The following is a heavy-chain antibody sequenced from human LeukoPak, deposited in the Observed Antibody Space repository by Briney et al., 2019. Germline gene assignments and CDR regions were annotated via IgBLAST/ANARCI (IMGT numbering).Heavy chain of an antibody. J-gene: IGHJ4*02. Sequence: PGGSLRLSCAASGFTFSSYGMHWVRQAPGKGLEWVAVISYDGSNKYYADSVKGRFTISRENAKNTMYVKMNRLRAEDTAVYYCAIATRITIIGNPIDYWGQGALVTVSS. V-gene: IGHV3-30*03. CDR1: GFTFSSYG. D-gene: IGHD3-22*01. CDR2: ISYDGSNK. CDR3: AIATRITIIGNPIDY.